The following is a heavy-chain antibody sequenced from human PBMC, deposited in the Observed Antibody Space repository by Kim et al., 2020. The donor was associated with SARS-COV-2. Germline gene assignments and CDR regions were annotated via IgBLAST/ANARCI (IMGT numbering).Heavy chain of an antibody. Sequence: SETLSLTCTVSGGSISSGGYYWSWIRQHPGKGLEWIGYIYYSGSTYYNPSLKSRVTISVDTSKNQFSLKLSSVTAADTAVYYCAREIGQRIVVVIAPGAFDIWGQGTMVTVSS. V-gene: IGHV4-31*03. CDR2: IYYSGST. CDR1: GGSISSGGYY. D-gene: IGHD2-21*01. J-gene: IGHJ3*02. CDR3: AREIGQRIVVVIAPGAFDI.